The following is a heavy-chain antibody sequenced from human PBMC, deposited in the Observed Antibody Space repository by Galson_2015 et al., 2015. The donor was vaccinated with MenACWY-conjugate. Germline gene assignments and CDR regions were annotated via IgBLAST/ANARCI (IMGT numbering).Heavy chain of an antibody. CDR2: IKQDGSEK. J-gene: IGHJ6*02. CDR3: ARKIKAVAGENYYYGVDV. CDR1: GFTFSNYW. V-gene: IGHV3-7*03. D-gene: IGHD6-19*01. Sequence: LRLSCAGSGFTFSNYWMSWVRPAPGKGLEWVANIKQDGSEKYYVDSVKGRFTISRDNAKISLYLKMKSLRAEDTAVYYCARKIKAVAGENYYYGVDVWGQGTTVTVSS.